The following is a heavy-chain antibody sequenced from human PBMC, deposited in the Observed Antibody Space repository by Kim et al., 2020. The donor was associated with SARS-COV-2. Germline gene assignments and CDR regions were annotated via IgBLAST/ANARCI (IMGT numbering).Heavy chain of an antibody. J-gene: IGHJ6*02. CDR3: TTLLRYFDWLAVKYYYYGMDV. CDR2: IKSQTDGGTT. D-gene: IGHD3-9*01. Sequence: VGSLRLSCAASGFTFSNAWMSWVRQAPGKGLEWVGRIKSQTDGGTTYYAAPVKGRFTISRDDSKNTLYLQMNSLKTEDTAVYYCTTLLRYFDWLAVKYYYYGMDVWGQGTTVTVSS. V-gene: IGHV3-15*01. CDR1: GFTFSNAW.